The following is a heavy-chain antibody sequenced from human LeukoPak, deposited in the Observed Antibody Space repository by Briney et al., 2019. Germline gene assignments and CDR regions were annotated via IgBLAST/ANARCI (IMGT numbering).Heavy chain of an antibody. CDR1: GYTFTTYY. Sequence: ASVKVSCKASGYTFTTYYIHWVRQAPGQGLEWMGWINPNSGGTNYAQKFQDRVTMTRDASISTAYMELSSLRSDDTALYYCARRGSGNYYNVYYFDYWSQGTLVTVSS. CDR3: ARRGSGNYYNVYYFDY. V-gene: IGHV1-2*02. CDR2: INPNSGGT. D-gene: IGHD3-10*01. J-gene: IGHJ4*02.